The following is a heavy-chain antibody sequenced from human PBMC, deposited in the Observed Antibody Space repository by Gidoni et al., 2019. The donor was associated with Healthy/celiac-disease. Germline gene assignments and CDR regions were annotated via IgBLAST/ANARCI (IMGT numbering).Heavy chain of an antibody. CDR1: GFTFSSYG. CDR2: ISYDGSNK. Sequence: QVQLVESGGGVVQPGRSLRLSCAASGFTFSSYGMHWVRQAPGKGLEWVAVISYDGSNKYYADSVKGRFTISRDNSKNTLYLQMNSLRAEDTAVYYCAKDYHYYDSSGYFYWGQGTLVTVSS. D-gene: IGHD3-22*01. CDR3: AKDYHYYDSSGYFY. J-gene: IGHJ4*02. V-gene: IGHV3-30*18.